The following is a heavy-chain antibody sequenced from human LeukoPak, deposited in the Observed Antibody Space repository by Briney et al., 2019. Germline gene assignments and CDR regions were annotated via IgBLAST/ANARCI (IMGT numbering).Heavy chain of an antibody. CDR3: ARPLRYYDSSGYYY. D-gene: IGHD3-22*01. Sequence: GGSLRLSCAASGFTFSSYWMSWVRQAPGKGLEWVANIKQDGSEKYYVDSVKGRFTISRDNAKNSLYLQMNSLGAEDTAVYYCARPLRYYDSSGYYYWGRGTLVTVSS. V-gene: IGHV3-7*01. CDR2: IKQDGSEK. CDR1: GFTFSSYW. J-gene: IGHJ4*02.